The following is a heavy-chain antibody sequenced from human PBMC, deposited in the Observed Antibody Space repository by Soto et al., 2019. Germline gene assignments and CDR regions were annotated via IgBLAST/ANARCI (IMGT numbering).Heavy chain of an antibody. V-gene: IGHV3-21*01. CDR2: IRSGRDT. D-gene: IGHD2-21*02. Sequence: LRLCCAVSGFTFSNYYIHWVRQAPGKGLEWVSSIRSGRDTFYADSVKGRFSISRDDATSSVSLQMNSLRGEDTAVYFCAREETAWPLAYGLDVWGQGTTVTVSS. CDR3: AREETAWPLAYGLDV. J-gene: IGHJ6*02. CDR1: GFTFSNYY.